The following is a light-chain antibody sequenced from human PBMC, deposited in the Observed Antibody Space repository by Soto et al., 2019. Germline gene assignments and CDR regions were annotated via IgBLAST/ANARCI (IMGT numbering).Light chain of an antibody. J-gene: IGKJ4*01. CDR3: QKYDSAPLT. CDR1: QGIRNY. V-gene: IGKV1-27*01. Sequence: DIQMTQSPSSLSASVGDRVTITCRASQGIRNYLAWYQQKPGKVPKLLVYGTSTLQSGVPSRFSGSGSGTDFTLTISSLQPEDVATYFCQKYDSAPLTFGGGTEGEIK. CDR2: GTS.